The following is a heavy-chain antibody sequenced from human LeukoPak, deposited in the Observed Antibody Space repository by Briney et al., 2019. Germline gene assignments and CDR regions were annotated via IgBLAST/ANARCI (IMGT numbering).Heavy chain of an antibody. CDR2: LNTDGSNT. V-gene: IGHV3-74*01. J-gene: IGHJ4*02. CDR1: GFTFSCSW. D-gene: IGHD2-21*01. Sequence: GGSLRLSCVGSGFTFSCSWIHWVRQVPGKGLVWVSRLNTDGSNTAYADSVEGRFTLSSDNAKNTVYLQMNSLRDDDTGLYYCARGAVAPDTWGQGTLVIVSS. CDR3: ARGAVAPDT.